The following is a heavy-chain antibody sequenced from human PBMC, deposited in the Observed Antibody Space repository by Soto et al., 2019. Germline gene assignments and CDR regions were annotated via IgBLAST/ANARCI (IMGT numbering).Heavy chain of an antibody. J-gene: IGHJ5*02. D-gene: IGHD6-13*01. V-gene: IGHV1-69*02. Sequence: QVQLVQSGAEVKKPGSSVKVSCKASGGTFSSYTISWVRQAPGQGLEWMGRIIPILGIANHAQKFQGRVTITADKATSTAYMELSSLRSEDTAVYYCARGYSRSSGFDPWGQGTLVTVSS. CDR1: GGTFSSYT. CDR2: IIPILGIA. CDR3: ARGYSRSSGFDP.